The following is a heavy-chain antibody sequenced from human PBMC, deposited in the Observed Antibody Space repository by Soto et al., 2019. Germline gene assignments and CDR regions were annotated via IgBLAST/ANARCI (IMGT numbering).Heavy chain of an antibody. D-gene: IGHD6-19*01. CDR1: GVNTSNSA. CDR3: AGGRIVVAGSSAYYGMDV. V-gene: IGHV1-69*01. CDR2: IIPVFGIV. J-gene: IGHJ6*02. Sequence: LLQSGAEVKKPGSSVKVSCKASGVNTSNSAISWVRQAPGQGLEWMGGIIPVFGIVSYAQNFQGRVTITADESTSTAYMELSSLRSEDTAVYFCAGGRIVVAGSSAYYGMDVWGQGTTVTVSS.